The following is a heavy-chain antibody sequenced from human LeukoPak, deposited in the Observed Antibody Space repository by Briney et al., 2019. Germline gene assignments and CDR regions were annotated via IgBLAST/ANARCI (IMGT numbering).Heavy chain of an antibody. D-gene: IGHD2-2*01. Sequence: ASVKVSCKASGGTFSSYAISWLRQAPGQGLEWMGRIIPILGIANYAQKFQGRVTITADKSTSTAYMELSSLRSEDTAVYYCARSPYCSSTSCYDVGYHYGMDVWGQGTTVTVSS. CDR1: GGTFSSYA. J-gene: IGHJ6*02. V-gene: IGHV1-69*04. CDR3: ARSPYCSSTSCYDVGYHYGMDV. CDR2: IIPILGIA.